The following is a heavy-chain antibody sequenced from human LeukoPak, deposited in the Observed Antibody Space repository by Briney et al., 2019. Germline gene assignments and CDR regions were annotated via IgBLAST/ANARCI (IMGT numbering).Heavy chain of an antibody. CDR2: IRSKAYGGTT. J-gene: IGHJ4*02. V-gene: IGHV3-49*03. Sequence: GGSLRLSCKASGFTFGDYAMSWFRQAPGKGLEWVGFIRSKAYGGTTEYAASVKGRFTISRDDSKSIAYLQMNSLKTEDTAVYYCTRERVIAARSPGYDYWGQGTLVTVSS. CDR3: TRERVIAARSPGYDY. D-gene: IGHD6-6*01. CDR1: GFTFGDYA.